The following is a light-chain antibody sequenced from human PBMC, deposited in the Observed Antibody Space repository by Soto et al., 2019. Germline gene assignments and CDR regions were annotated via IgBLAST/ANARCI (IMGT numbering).Light chain of an antibody. CDR3: HQYATSSPT. CDR1: QSISVY. J-gene: IGKJ2*01. CDR2: GGS. Sequence: DIQMTQSPSTLSASVGDRVTITCRASQSISVYLAWYQQRPREAPKLLIYGGSSLESGVPSRFSGSGSGTEFTLTISSLQPTEFATYYCHQYATSSPTFGQGTKLEI. V-gene: IGKV1-5*01.